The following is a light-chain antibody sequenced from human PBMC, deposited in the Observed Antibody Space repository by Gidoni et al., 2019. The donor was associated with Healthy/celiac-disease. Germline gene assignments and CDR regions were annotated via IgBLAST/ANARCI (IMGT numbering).Light chain of an antibody. J-gene: IGLJ2*01. V-gene: IGLV3-1*01. CDR3: QAWDSSTAV. Sequence: SYELTQPPSVPVSPGQTASITCSGDKLGDRYACWYQQKPGQSPVLVICQDSKRPSGIPERFSGSSSGNTATLTISGTQAMDEADYYCQAWDSSTAVFGGGTKLTVL. CDR1: KLGDRY. CDR2: QDS.